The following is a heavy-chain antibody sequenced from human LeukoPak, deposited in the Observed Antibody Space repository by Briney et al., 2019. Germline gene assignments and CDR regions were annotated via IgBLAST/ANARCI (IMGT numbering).Heavy chain of an antibody. V-gene: IGHV3-15*01. CDR2: IKSKTDGGTT. Sequence: GGSLRLSCAASGFTFSNAWMSWVRQAPGKGLEWVGRIKSKTDGGTTDYAAPVKGRFTISRDDSKNTLYLQMNSLKTEDTAVYYCTTTTPGDDFWSGYYYYYYMDVWGKGTTVTVSS. CDR3: TTTTPGDDFWSGYYYYYYMDV. CDR1: GFTFSNAW. D-gene: IGHD3-3*01. J-gene: IGHJ6*03.